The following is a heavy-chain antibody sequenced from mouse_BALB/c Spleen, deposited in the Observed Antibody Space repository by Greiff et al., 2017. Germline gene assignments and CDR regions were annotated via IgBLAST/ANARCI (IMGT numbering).Heavy chain of an antibody. D-gene: IGHD4-1*01. J-gene: IGHJ3*01. V-gene: IGHV3-2*02. CDR3: ARKLEGWFAY. Sequence: EVQLQESGPGLVKPSQSLSLTCTVTGYSITSDYAWNWIRQFPGNKLEWMGYISYSGSTSYNPSLKSRISITRDTSKNQFFLQLNSVTTEDTATYYCARKLEGWFAYWGQGTLVTVSA. CDR2: ISYSGST. CDR1: GYSITSDYA.